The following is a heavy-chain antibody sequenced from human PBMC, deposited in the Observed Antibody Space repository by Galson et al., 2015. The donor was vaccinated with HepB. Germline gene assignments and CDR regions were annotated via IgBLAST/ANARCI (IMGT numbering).Heavy chain of an antibody. CDR1: GYTFTGYY. J-gene: IGHJ4*02. CDR3: ARGLWCSNGNCWSVYSSRGLDD. V-gene: IGHV1-2*02. Sequence: SVKVSCKASGYTFTGYYMNWVRQAPGQGLEWMGWINPNSGGTNYAQKFQGRVTMTRDTSISTAYMELSRLRSEDTAVYYCARGLWCSNGNCWSVYSSRGLDDWGQGTLVTVSS. D-gene: IGHD3-3*01. CDR2: INPNSGGT.